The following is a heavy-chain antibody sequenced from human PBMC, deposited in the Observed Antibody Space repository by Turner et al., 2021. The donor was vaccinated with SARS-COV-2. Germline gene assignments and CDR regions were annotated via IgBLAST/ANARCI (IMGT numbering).Heavy chain of an antibody. V-gene: IGHV4-34*02. Sequence: QVQLQQWGAELLKPPETLSLTCAVSGGSLSGYYWSWIRQPPGKGLEWIGEINHSGYTNYNPSLKSRVTISVDTSKNQISLKLNSVTAADTALYYCARVDIVSTNYFDPWGQGTLVTVSS. D-gene: IGHD5-12*01. J-gene: IGHJ5*02. CDR1: GGSLSGYY. CDR2: INHSGYT. CDR3: ARVDIVSTNYFDP.